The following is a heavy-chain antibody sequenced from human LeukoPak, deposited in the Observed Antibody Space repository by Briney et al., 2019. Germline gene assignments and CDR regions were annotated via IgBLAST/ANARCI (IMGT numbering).Heavy chain of an antibody. J-gene: IGHJ4*02. Sequence: EASVKVSCKASGYSFTSFAISWVRQAPGQGLEWMGWISGYNGNTNYAQNLQGRVTVTTDTSTNTVYMELRSLRSDDTAVYYCARDHAAVKPVAGTFDYWGQGTLVTVSS. CDR1: GYSFTSFA. V-gene: IGHV1-18*01. D-gene: IGHD6-19*01. CDR3: ARDHAAVKPVAGTFDY. CDR2: ISGYNGNT.